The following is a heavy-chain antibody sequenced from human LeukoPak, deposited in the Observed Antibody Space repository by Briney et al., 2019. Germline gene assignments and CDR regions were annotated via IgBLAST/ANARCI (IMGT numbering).Heavy chain of an antibody. J-gene: IGHJ6*02. Sequence: PGGSLRLSCSASGFTFSNYAMHWVRQAPGKGLEYVSAMNGRFTISRDNSKNTLYLQMSSLRAEDTAVYYCTRDRIPSTAYYGMDVWGQGTTVAVSS. CDR1: GFTFSNYA. V-gene: IGHV3-64D*06. CDR3: TRDRIPSTAYYGMDV. D-gene: IGHD4-17*01.